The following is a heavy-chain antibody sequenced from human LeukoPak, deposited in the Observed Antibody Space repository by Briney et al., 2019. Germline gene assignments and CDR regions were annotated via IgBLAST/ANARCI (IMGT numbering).Heavy chain of an antibody. Sequence: GGSLRLSCAASGFTFSDYYMSWIRQAPGKGLEWVSYISSSGSTIYYADSVKGRFTISRDNAKNSLYLQMNSLRAEDTAVYYCGGWYFSRRIDPWGQGTLVTVSS. D-gene: IGHD6-19*01. V-gene: IGHV3-11*01. CDR3: GGWYFSRRIDP. J-gene: IGHJ5*02. CDR2: ISSSGSTI. CDR1: GFTFSDYY.